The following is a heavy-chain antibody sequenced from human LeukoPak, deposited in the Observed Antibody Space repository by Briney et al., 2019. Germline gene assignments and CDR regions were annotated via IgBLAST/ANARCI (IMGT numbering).Heavy chain of an antibody. Sequence: GESLKSSCKGSGYSFTTYWIGWVRQMPGKGLEWMGIIYPGDYDTRYSPSFQGQVTISAEKSISTAYLQWSSLKASDTAMYYCATGVSYYGSGSYYNPLDYWGQGTLVTVSS. J-gene: IGHJ4*02. CDR1: GYSFTTYW. CDR3: ATGVSYYGSGSYYNPLDY. V-gene: IGHV5-51*01. CDR2: IYPGDYDT. D-gene: IGHD3-10*01.